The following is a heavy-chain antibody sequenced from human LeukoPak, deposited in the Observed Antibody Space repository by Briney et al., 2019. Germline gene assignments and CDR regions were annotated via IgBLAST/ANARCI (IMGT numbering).Heavy chain of an antibody. Sequence: GGSLRLSCAASGFTFSSYIMNWVRQAPGKGLEWVSSISSSSSYIYYADSVKGRFTISRDNAKNSLYLQMNSLRAEDTAVYYCARDVTLGNFDYWGQGILVIVSS. J-gene: IGHJ4*02. CDR3: ARDVTLGNFDY. CDR1: GFTFSSYI. CDR2: ISSSSSYI. V-gene: IGHV3-21*01. D-gene: IGHD3-16*01.